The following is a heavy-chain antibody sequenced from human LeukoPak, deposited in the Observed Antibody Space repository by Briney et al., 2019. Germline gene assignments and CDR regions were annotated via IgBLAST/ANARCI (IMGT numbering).Heavy chain of an antibody. Sequence: PGGSLRLSCSASGFTFSDYYISWLRQAPGKGLEGISYISTSASSIFYADSVKGRFTVSSDNAKNSVYLQMDSLRADATAVYYCARAEYYDSTGYYFHLWGQGTQVTVSS. CDR2: ISTSASSI. J-gene: IGHJ1*01. D-gene: IGHD3-22*01. V-gene: IGHV3-11*01. CDR1: GFTFSDYY. CDR3: ARAEYYDSTGYYFHL.